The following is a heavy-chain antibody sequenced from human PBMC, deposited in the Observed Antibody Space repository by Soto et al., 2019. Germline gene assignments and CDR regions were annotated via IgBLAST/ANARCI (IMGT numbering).Heavy chain of an antibody. Sequence: SVKVSCKASGGTFSSYAISWVRQAPGQGLEWMGGIIPIFGTANYAQKFQGRVTITADESTSTAYMELSSLRSEDTAVYYCARLPHSSSSWSQYNWFDPWGQGTLVTVS. J-gene: IGHJ5*02. V-gene: IGHV1-69*13. CDR3: ARLPHSSSSWSQYNWFDP. D-gene: IGHD6-13*01. CDR2: IIPIFGTA. CDR1: GGTFSSYA.